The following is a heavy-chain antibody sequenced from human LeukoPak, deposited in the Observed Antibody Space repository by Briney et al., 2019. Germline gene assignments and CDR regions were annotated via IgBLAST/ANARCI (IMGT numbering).Heavy chain of an antibody. CDR3: ARDSRGYVPNFDY. D-gene: IGHD5-12*01. Sequence: SETLSLTCTVSGYSISSGYYWGWIRQPPGKGLEGIGSIYHSGSTYYNPSLKSRVTISVDTSKNQFSLKLSSVTAADTAVYYCARDSRGYVPNFDYWGQGTLGTVSS. CDR1: GYSISSGYY. J-gene: IGHJ4*02. V-gene: IGHV4-38-2*02. CDR2: IYHSGST.